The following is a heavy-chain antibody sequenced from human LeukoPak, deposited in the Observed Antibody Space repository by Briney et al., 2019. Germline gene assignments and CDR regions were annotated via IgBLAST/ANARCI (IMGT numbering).Heavy chain of an antibody. Sequence: CIAFIYYSATTTSTPSLKSRLTISLDTSKTQFSLKLSSVTAAATAVYYCARQEMATAYFDYWGQGTLVTVSS. D-gene: IGHD5-24*01. CDR2: IYYSATT. V-gene: IGHV4-59*08. J-gene: IGHJ4*02. CDR3: ARQEMATAYFDY.